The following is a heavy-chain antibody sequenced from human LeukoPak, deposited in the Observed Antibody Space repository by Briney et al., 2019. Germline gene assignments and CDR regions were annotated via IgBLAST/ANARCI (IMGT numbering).Heavy chain of an antibody. CDR1: GFTFSAYG. CDR2: ISSSSSYI. D-gene: IGHD3-3*01. CDR3: AREDYDFWSGYPWYFDL. V-gene: IGHV3-21*01. Sequence: GGSLRLSCAASGFTFSAYGMSWVRQAPGKGLEWVSSISSSSSYIYYADSVKGRFTISRDNAKNSLYLQMNSLRAEDTAVYYCAREDYDFWSGYPWYFDLWGRGTLVTVSS. J-gene: IGHJ2*01.